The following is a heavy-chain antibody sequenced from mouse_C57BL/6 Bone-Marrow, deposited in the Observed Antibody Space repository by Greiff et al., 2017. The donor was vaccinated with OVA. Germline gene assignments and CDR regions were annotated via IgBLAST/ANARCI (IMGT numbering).Heavy chain of an antibody. CDR1: GYSFTDYN. D-gene: IGHD2-4*01. J-gene: IGHJ4*01. CDR2: INPNYGTT. V-gene: IGHV1-39*01. CDR3: SRVRDYDYDWYAMDD. Sequence: EVQLQQSGPELVKPGASVKISCKASGYSFTDYNMNWVKQSNGKSLEWIGVINPNYGTTSYNQKFKGKATLTVDQSSSTAYMQLNSLTSEDSAVYYCSRVRDYDYDWYAMDDWGQGTSVTVSS.